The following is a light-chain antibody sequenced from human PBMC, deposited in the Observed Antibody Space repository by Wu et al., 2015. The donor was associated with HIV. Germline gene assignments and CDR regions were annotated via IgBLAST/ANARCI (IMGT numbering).Light chain of an antibody. J-gene: IGKJ1*01. CDR2: GAS. V-gene: IGKV3-20*01. CDR3: QQYVRPSWT. Sequence: ESVLTQSPGTLSLSPGERATLSCRASQSVSINYLAWYQQKPGQAPRLLIYGASIRATGIPDRFSGSGSGTDFTLTISRLEPEDFAVYYCQQYVRPSWTFGQGTTVEIK. CDR1: QSVSINY.